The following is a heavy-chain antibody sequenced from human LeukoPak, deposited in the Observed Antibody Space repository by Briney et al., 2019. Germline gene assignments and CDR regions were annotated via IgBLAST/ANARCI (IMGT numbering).Heavy chain of an antibody. CDR3: ARGRGDSRGTSFDY. J-gene: IGHJ4*02. V-gene: IGHV4-59*01. Sequence: PSETLSLTCTVSGGSISTYYWSWIRQPPGKGLEWIAYIYYTGTTTYNPSLKSRVTISIDTSRNQFSLNLNSVTAADTDVYYCARGRGDSRGTSFDYWGQGTLVTVSS. CDR1: GGSISTYY. CDR2: IYYTGTT. D-gene: IGHD3-22*01.